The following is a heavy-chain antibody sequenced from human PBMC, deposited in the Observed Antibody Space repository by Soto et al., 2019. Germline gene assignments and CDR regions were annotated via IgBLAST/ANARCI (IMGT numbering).Heavy chain of an antibody. CDR1: GYRFINYW. V-gene: IGHV5-10-1*03. J-gene: IGHJ4*02. D-gene: IGHD1-1*01. Sequence: EVQLVQSGAEVKKPGESLRLSCQGSGYRFINYWISWVRQMPGKGLEWVGRIDPSDSYTVYSPSFQGHVTISIDTAINTAFLEWRSLQASDTAMYDCVRHGNGTPLYLDFWGRGTLVPVSS. CDR2: IDPSDSYT. CDR3: VRHGNGTPLYLDF.